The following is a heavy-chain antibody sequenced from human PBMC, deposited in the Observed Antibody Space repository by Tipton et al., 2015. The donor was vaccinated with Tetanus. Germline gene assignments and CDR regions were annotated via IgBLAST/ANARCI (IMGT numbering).Heavy chain of an antibody. D-gene: IGHD1-1*01. J-gene: IGHJ6*02. Sequence: TLSLTCAVSGGSFTSGDFYWTWIRQSPGKGLEWIGSIYSSGRAHCSPSLKSRVTISQDTSKNQFSLKLTSVAAADTAVYFCARRSLTNYGLDVWGQGTPVTVSS. CDR3: ARRSLTNYGLDV. CDR2: IYSSGRA. CDR1: GGSFTSGDFY. V-gene: IGHV4-30-4*01.